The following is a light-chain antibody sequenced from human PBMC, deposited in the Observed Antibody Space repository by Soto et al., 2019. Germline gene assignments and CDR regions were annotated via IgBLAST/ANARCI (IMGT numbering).Light chain of an antibody. J-gene: IGLJ2*01. CDR1: SGHSTYD. V-gene: IGLV4-69*01. CDR3: QTWGTGIQV. Sequence: QPVLTQSPSASASLGASVKLTCTLSSGHSTYDIAWHQQQPEKGPRFLMQVNIYGSHTKGDGIPDRFSGSSSGAERYLTISSLQSEDEADYYCQTWGTGIQVFGGGTKLTVL. CDR2: VNIYGSH.